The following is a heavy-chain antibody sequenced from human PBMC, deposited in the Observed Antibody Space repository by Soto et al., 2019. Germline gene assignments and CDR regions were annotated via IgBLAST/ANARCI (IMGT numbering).Heavy chain of an antibody. V-gene: IGHV3-33*06. CDR3: AKDLCSDDNCYLPDY. Sequence: QVQLVESGGGVVQPGRSLRLSCAASGFTFSSYGMHWVRQAPGKGLEWVAVIWYDGSNKYYADSVKGRFTISRDNSKNTLFLQMNSLRAEDTAVYYCAKDLCSDDNCYLPDYWGQGALVTVSS. D-gene: IGHD2-15*01. J-gene: IGHJ4*02. CDR2: IWYDGSNK. CDR1: GFTFSSYG.